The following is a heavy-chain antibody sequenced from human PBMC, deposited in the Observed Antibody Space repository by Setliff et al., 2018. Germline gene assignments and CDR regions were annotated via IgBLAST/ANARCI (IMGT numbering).Heavy chain of an antibody. D-gene: IGHD6-13*01. CDR2: VDWDDDK. CDR3: ARISASSSHFDY. V-gene: IGHV2-70*04. Sequence: SGPTLVNPTQTLTLTCTFSGFSLNTTGIRVNWIRQPPGKALEWIARVDWDDDKFYSPPLRTRLATSKDTSENQVVLTMTNMDPVDTATYYCARISASSSHFDYWGPGTLVTVSS. CDR1: GFSLNTTGIR. J-gene: IGHJ4*02.